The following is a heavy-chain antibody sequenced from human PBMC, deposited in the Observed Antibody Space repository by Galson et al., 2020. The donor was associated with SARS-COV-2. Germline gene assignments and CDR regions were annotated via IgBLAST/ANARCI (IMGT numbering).Heavy chain of an antibody. J-gene: IGHJ4*02. V-gene: IGHV4-59*08. D-gene: IGHD3-22*01. Sequence: SETLSLTCTVSGGSISRYFWNWIRQSPGKGLEWIGDIYYTGVTNYNPSLKGRVTISIDTSKYQFSLKLSSVTTADTAVYYCAGVTNYYDSRRFPKRWVDRWGQGTLVTVSS. CDR2: IYYTGVT. CDR1: GGSISRYF. CDR3: AGVTNYYDSRRFPKRWVDR.